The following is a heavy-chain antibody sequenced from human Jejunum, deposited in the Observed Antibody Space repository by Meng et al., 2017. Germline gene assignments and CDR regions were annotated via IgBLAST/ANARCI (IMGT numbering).Heavy chain of an antibody. CDR1: GGSVSSGSYY. Sequence: VSLRESGPGLVRPSETLSLTCTVSGGSVSSGSYYWSWIRQPPGKGLEWIGYIYYGGTTNYNPSLKSRVTISADTSKNQFSLKLSSVTAADTAVYYCARGSRGYSYGWGQGTLVTVSS. J-gene: IGHJ4*02. V-gene: IGHV4-61*01. CDR3: ARGSRGYSYG. D-gene: IGHD5-18*01. CDR2: IYYGGTT.